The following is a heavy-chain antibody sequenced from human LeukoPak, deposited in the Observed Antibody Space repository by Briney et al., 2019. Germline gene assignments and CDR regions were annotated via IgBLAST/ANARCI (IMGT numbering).Heavy chain of an antibody. D-gene: IGHD6-19*01. CDR1: GGSISSYY. CDR2: ICTSGST. CDR3: ARAKAGSSSGFQYYFDY. Sequence: SETLSLTCTVSGGSISSYYWSWLRQPAGKGLEWIGRICTSGSTNYNPSLKSRVTMSVDTSKNQFSLKLSSVTAADTAVYYCARAKAGSSSGFQYYFDYWGQGTLVTVSS. V-gene: IGHV4-4*07. J-gene: IGHJ4*02.